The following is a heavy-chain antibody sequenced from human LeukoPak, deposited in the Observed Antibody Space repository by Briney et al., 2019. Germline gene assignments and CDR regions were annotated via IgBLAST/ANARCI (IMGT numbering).Heavy chain of an antibody. D-gene: IGHD6-13*01. CDR3: AKASGIAVAGPEDFDY. CDR2: ISYDGSNK. V-gene: IGHV3-30*18. J-gene: IGHJ4*02. CDR1: GFTFSSYG. Sequence: GRSLRLSCAASGFTFSSYGMHWVRQAPGKGLEWVAVISYDGSNKYYADSVKGRFTISRDNSKNTLYLQMNSLRAEDTAVYNCAKASGIAVAGPEDFDYWGQGTLVTVSS.